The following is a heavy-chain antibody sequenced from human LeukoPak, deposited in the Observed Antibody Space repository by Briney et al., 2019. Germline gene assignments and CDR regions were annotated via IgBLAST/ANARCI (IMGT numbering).Heavy chain of an antibody. CDR2: IYYSGST. J-gene: IGHJ4*02. D-gene: IGHD3-10*01. CDR1: GGSISSYY. V-gene: IGHV4-59*08. CDR3: ARHGNMVRGVIIPFDY. Sequence: SETLSLTCTVSGGSISSYYWSWLRQPPGKGLEWIGYIYYSGSTNYNPSLKSRVTISVDTSKNQFSLKLSSVTAADTAVYYCARHGNMVRGVIIPFDYWGQGTLVTVSS.